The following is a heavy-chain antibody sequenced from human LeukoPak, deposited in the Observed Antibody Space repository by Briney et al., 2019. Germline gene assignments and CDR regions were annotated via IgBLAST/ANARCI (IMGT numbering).Heavy chain of an antibody. V-gene: IGHV3-23*01. Sequence: PGGSLRLSCAASGFTFSSYAMSWVRQAPGKGLEWVSAISGSGGSTYYADSVKGRFTISRDNAKNSLYLQMNSLRAEDTALYYCARRGDGSGRTHNWFDPWGQGTLVTVSS. J-gene: IGHJ5*02. CDR2: ISGSGGST. CDR1: GFTFSSYA. CDR3: ARRGDGSGRTHNWFDP. D-gene: IGHD3-10*01.